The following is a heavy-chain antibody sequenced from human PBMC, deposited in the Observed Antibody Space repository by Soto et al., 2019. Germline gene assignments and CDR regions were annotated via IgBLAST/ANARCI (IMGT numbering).Heavy chain of an antibody. CDR1: GYTFTSYG. D-gene: IGHD6-13*01. V-gene: IGHV1-18*01. CDR3: ARVGVGLAAPRVWPY. CDR2: INPYNGNT. J-gene: IGHJ4*02. Sequence: ASVKVSCKASGYTFTSYGISWVRQAPGQGLEWMAWINPYNGNTKYAEKFLGRVTATTDTSTATAYMEVRSLTSDDTAVFYCARVGVGLAAPRVWPYWGPGTQLTVSS.